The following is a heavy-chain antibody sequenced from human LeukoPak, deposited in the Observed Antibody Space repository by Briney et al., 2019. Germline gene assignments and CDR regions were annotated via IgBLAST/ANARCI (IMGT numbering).Heavy chain of an antibody. CDR1: GFPFSSYA. V-gene: IGHV3-23*01. CDR2: ISGSGGST. CDR3: ARYCSSTSCSDY. Sequence: GGSLRLSCAASGFPFSSYAMSWVRQAPGKGLEWVSAISGSGGSTYYADSVKGRFTISRDNAKNSLYLQMNSLRAEDTAVYYCARYCSSTSCSDYWGQGTLVTVSS. D-gene: IGHD2-2*01. J-gene: IGHJ4*02.